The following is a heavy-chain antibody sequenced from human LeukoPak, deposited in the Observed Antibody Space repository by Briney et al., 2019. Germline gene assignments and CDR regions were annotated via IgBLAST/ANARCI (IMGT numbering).Heavy chain of an antibody. D-gene: IGHD2-21*01. J-gene: IGHJ4*02. CDR3: ARAFDRSYSPTGFDY. CDR2: IIPIFGTA. Sequence: ASVKVSCKASGGTFSSYAISRVRQAPGQGLEWMGGIIPIFGTANYAQKFQGRVTITADKSTSTAYMELSSLRSEDTAVYYCARAFDRSYSPTGFDYWGQGTLVTVSS. CDR1: GGTFSSYA. V-gene: IGHV1-69*06.